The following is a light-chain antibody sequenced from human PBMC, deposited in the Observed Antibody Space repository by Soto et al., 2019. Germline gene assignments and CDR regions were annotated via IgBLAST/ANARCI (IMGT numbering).Light chain of an antibody. Sequence: EIVLTQSPGTLSLSPGERATLSCRASQSVSSIYLAWYQQKPGQAPSLLIYATSSRATGIPDRFSGSGSGTDFSLTISRLEPEDSAVFYCQHYGASPYTFGLGTKLEIK. CDR1: QSVSSIY. CDR2: ATS. CDR3: QHYGASPYT. V-gene: IGKV3-20*01. J-gene: IGKJ2*01.